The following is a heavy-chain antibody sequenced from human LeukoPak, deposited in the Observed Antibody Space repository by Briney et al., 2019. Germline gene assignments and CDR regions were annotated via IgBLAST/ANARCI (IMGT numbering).Heavy chain of an antibody. Sequence: GGSLRLSCAASGFTFSSYWMSWVRQAPGKGLEWVANIKQDGSEKYYVDSVKGRFTISRDNAKNSLYLQVNSLRAEDTAVYYCARNLRYFDWLLLNQYYFDYWGQGTLVTVSS. CDR3: ARNLRYFDWLLLNQYYFDY. CDR2: IKQDGSEK. V-gene: IGHV3-7*01. D-gene: IGHD3-9*01. J-gene: IGHJ4*02. CDR1: GFTFSSYW.